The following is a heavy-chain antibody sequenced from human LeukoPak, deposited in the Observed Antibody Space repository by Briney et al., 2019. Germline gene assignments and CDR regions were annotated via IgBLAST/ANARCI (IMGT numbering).Heavy chain of an antibody. CDR3: AKVVVPAVRGYFDY. CDR2: ISGSGGST. D-gene: IGHD2-2*01. J-gene: IGHJ4*02. V-gene: IGHV3-23*01. CDR1: GFTFSSYA. Sequence: GGSLRLSCAASGFTFSSYAMSWVRQAPGKGLEWVSAISGSGGSTYYADSVKGRFTIPRDNSKNTLYLQMNSLRAEDTAVYYCAKVVVPAVRGYFDYWGQGTLVTVSS.